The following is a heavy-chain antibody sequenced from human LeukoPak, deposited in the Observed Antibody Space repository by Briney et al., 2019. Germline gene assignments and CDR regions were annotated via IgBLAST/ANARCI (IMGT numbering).Heavy chain of an antibody. CDR3: ARDFGSGREEGWFDP. D-gene: IGHD3-3*01. Sequence: SQTLSLTCTVSGGSISSGSYYWSWIRQPAGEGLEWIGRFYTSGSTNYNPSLKSRVTISVDTSKIQFSLNLTSVTAADTAVYYCARDFGSGREEGWFDPWGQGTLVTVSS. J-gene: IGHJ5*02. CDR1: GGSISSGSYY. CDR2: FYTSGST. V-gene: IGHV4-61*02.